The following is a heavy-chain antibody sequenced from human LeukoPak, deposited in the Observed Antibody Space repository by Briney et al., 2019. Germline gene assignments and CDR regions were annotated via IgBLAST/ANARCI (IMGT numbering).Heavy chain of an antibody. Sequence: GGSLRLSCSASGFTFSTYAMHWVRQAPRKGLEYVADITGNGDSTYYADSVKGRFTISRDNSKNTLYLQMSSLRVEDTAVYYCVKDLSSVGCGWYGGDYWGQGTLVTVSS. CDR3: VKDLSSVGCGWYGGDY. CDR2: ITGNGDST. D-gene: IGHD6-19*01. J-gene: IGHJ4*02. CDR1: GFTFSTYA. V-gene: IGHV3-64D*09.